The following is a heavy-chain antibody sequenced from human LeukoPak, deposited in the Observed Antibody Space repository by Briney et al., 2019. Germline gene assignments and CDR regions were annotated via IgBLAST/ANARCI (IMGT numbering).Heavy chain of an antibody. CDR1: GYTFTSYY. D-gene: IGHD2-2*01. CDR2: INPSGGST. J-gene: IGHJ4*02. V-gene: IGHV1-46*01. CDR3: ARDLEARSVVQYYFDY. Sequence: ASVKVSCKASGYTFTSYYMHWVRQAPGQGLGWMGIINPSGGSTSYAQKFQGRVTMTRDMSTSTVYMELSSLRSEDTAVYYCARDLEARSVVQYYFDYWGQGTLVTVSS.